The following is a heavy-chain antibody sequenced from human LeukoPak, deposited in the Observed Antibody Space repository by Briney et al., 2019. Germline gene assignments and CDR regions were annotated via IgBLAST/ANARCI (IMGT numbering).Heavy chain of an antibody. CDR1: GCTFRTYS. J-gene: IGHJ4*02. CDR3: AREGSIVPHQDLDS. V-gene: IGHV3-21*01. D-gene: IGHD2-8*01. CDR2: INSRGSDE. Sequence: PGGSLRLSCTASGCTFRTYSMNWVRQAPGKGLEWVSSINSRGSDEYYADSVKGRFTISRDNAKNSLYLQMNSLRAEDTAVYYCAREGSIVPHQDLDSWGQGTLVTVSS.